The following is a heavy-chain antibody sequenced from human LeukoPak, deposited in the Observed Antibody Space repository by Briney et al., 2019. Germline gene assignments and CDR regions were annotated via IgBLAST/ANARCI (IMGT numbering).Heavy chain of an antibody. D-gene: IGHD2-2*01. V-gene: IGHV4-39*01. Sequence: PSETLSLTCTVSGGSISSSSYYWGWIRQPPGKGLEWIGSIYYSGSTYYNPSLKSRVTISVDTSKNQFSLKLSSVTAADTAVYYCTTEVPAAMGSYWGQGTLVTVSS. J-gene: IGHJ4*02. CDR1: GGSISSSSYY. CDR2: IYYSGST. CDR3: TTEVPAAMGSY.